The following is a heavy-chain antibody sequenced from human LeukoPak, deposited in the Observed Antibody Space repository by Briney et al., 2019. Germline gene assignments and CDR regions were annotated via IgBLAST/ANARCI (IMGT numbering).Heavy chain of an antibody. V-gene: IGHV1-69*01. CDR3: ARVGGDYYDSSGYYFFDY. CDR1: GGTFSSYA. D-gene: IGHD3-22*01. J-gene: IGHJ4*02. CDR2: IIPIFGTA. Sequence: SVKVSCKASGGTFSSYAISWVRQAPGQGLEWKGGIIPIFGTANYAQKFQGRVTITADESTSTAYMELSSLRSEDTAVYYCARVGGDYYDSSGYYFFDYWGQGTLVTVSS.